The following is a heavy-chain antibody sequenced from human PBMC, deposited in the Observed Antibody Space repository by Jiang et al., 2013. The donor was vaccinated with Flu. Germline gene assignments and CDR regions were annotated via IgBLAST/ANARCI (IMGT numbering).Heavy chain of an antibody. Sequence: PGLVKPSETLSLTCTVSGGSISSSSYYWGWIRQPPGKGLEWIGSIYYSGSTYYNPSLKSRVTISVDTSKNQFSLKLSSVTAADTAVYYCATSPGATVDYWGQGTLVTVSS. D-gene: IGHD1-1*01. J-gene: IGHJ4*02. V-gene: IGHV4-39*01. CDR3: ATSPGATVDY. CDR2: IYYSGST. CDR1: GGSISSSSYY.